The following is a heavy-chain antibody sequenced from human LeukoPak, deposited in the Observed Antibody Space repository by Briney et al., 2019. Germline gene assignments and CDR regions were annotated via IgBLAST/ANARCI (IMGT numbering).Heavy chain of an antibody. Sequence: ASVKVSCKASGYTFTGYYMHWVRQAPGQGLEWMGWINPNSGGTNYAQKLQGRVTMTRNTSISTAYMELSSLRSEDTAVYYCARAVRWAAAAPNDYWGQGTLVTVSS. J-gene: IGHJ4*02. CDR3: ARAVRWAAAAPNDY. V-gene: IGHV1-2*02. CDR1: GYTFTGYY. D-gene: IGHD6-13*01. CDR2: INPNSGGT.